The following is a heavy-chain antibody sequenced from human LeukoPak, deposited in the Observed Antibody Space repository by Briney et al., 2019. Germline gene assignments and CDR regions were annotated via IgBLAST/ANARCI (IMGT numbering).Heavy chain of an antibody. D-gene: IGHD3-22*01. Sequence: PGGSLRLSCAASEFSVGSNYMTWVRQAPGKGLEWVSLIYSGGSTYYADSVKGRFTISRDNSKNTLYLQMNGLRAEDTAVYYCARGSYDSSGYNLALYYWGQGTLVTVSS. CDR3: ARGSYDSSGYNLALYY. CDR1: EFSVGSNY. J-gene: IGHJ4*02. V-gene: IGHV3-66*01. CDR2: IYSGGST.